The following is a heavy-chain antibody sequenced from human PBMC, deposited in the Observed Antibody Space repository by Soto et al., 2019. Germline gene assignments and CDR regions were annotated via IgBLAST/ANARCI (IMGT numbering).Heavy chain of an antibody. J-gene: IGHJ3*02. Sequence: SETLSLTCTVSGGSINSGDYFWGWIRQHPGKGLEWIGYISYSAGTYYNPSLKSRVTISVDTSKNQFSPNLSSVTAADTAVYFCARESMGTDSFDIWGPGTMVTVSS. CDR3: ARESMGTDSFDI. D-gene: IGHD2-21*01. V-gene: IGHV4-31*03. CDR1: GGSINSGDYF. CDR2: ISYSAGT.